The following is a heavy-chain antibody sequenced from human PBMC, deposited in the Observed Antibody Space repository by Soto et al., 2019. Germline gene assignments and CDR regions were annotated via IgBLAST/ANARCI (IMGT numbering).Heavy chain of an antibody. CDR1: GGSFSGYY. Sequence: QVQLQQWGAGLLKPSETLSLTCAVYGGSFSGYYWSWIRQPPGKGLEWIGEINHSGSTNYNPSLTSRVTISVDTSNNHFALKLSSVTAADTVVYYCARGASIAARMYNWFDPWGQGTLVTVSS. CDR2: INHSGST. V-gene: IGHV4-34*01. CDR3: ARGASIAARMYNWFDP. J-gene: IGHJ5*02. D-gene: IGHD6-6*01.